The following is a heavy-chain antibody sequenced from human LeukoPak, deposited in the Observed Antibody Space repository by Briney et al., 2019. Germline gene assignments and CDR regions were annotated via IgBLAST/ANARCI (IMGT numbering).Heavy chain of an antibody. V-gene: IGHV3-30*18. CDR2: ISYDGSNK. CDR3: AKDYYGSESYFYYYYGMDV. CDR1: GFTFSSYG. J-gene: IGHJ6*02. D-gene: IGHD3-10*01. Sequence: GRSLRLSCAASGFTFSSYGMHWVRQAPGKGLEWVAVISYDGSNKYYADSVKGRFTISRDNSKNTLYLQMNSLRAEDTAVYYCAKDYYGSESYFYYYYGMDVWGQGTTVTVSS.